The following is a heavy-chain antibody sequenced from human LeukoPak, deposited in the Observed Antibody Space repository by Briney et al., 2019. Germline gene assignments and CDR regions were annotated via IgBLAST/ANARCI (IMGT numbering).Heavy chain of an antibody. J-gene: IGHJ5*02. CDR2: IYHSGST. CDR3: ARGGAVTMYINWFDP. CDR1: GYSISSGYY. Sequence: SETLSLTCTVSGYSISSGYYWGWIRQPPGKGLEWIGSIYHSGSTYYNPSLKSRVTISVDTSKNQFSLKLSSVTAADTAVYYCARGGAVTMYINWFDPWGQGTLVTVSS. V-gene: IGHV4-38-2*02. D-gene: IGHD3-10*02.